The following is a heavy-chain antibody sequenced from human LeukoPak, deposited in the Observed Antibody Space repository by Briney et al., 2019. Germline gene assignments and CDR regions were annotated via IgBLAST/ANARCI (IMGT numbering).Heavy chain of an antibody. J-gene: IGHJ4*02. CDR2: ISWNSDNV. CDR3: ARGSGWDVVVTALDY. D-gene: IGHD2-21*02. CDR1: GFTFDDFA. V-gene: IGHV3-9*01. Sequence: PGGSLRLSCAASGFTFDDFAMHWVRQSPGKGLEWVSGISWNSDNVGYADSVKGRFTISRDNAKNSLYLQMNSLRAEDTAVYYCARGSGWDVVVTALDYWGQGTLVTVSS.